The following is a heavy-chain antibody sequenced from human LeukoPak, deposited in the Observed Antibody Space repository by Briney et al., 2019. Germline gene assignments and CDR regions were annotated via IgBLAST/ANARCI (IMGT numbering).Heavy chain of an antibody. V-gene: IGHV4-59*01. D-gene: IGHD3-10*01. CDR1: GGSISSYY. J-gene: IGHJ4*02. Sequence: SETLSLTCTVSGGSISSYYWSWIRQPPGKGLEWIGYIYYSGSTNYNPSLKSRVTISVDTSKNQFSLKLSSVTAADTAVYYCARDGNGSGSYLSYFDYWGQGTLVTVSS. CDR3: ARDGNGSGSYLSYFDY. CDR2: IYYSGST.